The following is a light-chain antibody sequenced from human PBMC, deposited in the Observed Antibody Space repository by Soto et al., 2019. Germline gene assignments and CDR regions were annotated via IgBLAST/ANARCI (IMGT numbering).Light chain of an antibody. CDR1: SSNIGAGYD. V-gene: IGLV1-40*01. J-gene: IGLJ1*01. CDR3: QSYDSSLSVNYV. Sequence: QSVLTQPPSVSGAPGQRVTISCTGSSSNIGAGYDVHWYQQLPGTAPKLLIYGNSNRPSGVPDRFSGSKSGTSASLAITGLQAEDEADCYCQSYDSSLSVNYVFGTGTKVTVL. CDR2: GNS.